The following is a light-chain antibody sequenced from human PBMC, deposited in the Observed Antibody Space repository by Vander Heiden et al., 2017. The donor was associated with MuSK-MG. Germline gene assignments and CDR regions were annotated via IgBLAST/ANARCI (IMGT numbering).Light chain of an antibody. J-gene: IGLJ2*01. CDR3: QSYDKTRSVVV. Sequence: QSVLTQPPSGSRAPGPRFTLSCPRSNSNIGAGCAVHWYQHLPGTAPNLLIYDYDNRPSGVADRFSGSKSGTSASLAITGLQAEDEADYYCQSYDKTRSVVVFGGGTKLTVL. CDR2: DYD. CDR1: NSNIGAGCA. V-gene: IGLV1-40*01.